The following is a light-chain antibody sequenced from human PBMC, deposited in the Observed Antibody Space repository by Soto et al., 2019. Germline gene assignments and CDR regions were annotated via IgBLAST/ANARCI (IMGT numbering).Light chain of an antibody. CDR1: SGHNRYA. CDR3: QTWSTDIRV. CDR2: LNSDGSH. J-gene: IGLJ3*02. Sequence: QLVLTQPPSASASLGASVTLTCTLSSGHNRYAIAWHQQQPEPGPRYLMKLNSDGSHSKGDGIPDRFSGSSSGAERYLTISSLQSEDEADYYCQTWSTDIRVFGGGTKLTVL. V-gene: IGLV4-69*01.